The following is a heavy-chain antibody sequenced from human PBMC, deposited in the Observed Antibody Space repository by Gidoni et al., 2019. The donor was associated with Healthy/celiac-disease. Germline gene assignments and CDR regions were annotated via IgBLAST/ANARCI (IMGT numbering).Heavy chain of an antibody. CDR3: ARDRFLEWLHWFDP. CDR2: IYYSGST. J-gene: IGHJ5*02. Sequence: QVQLQESGPGLVKPSQTLSITCTVSGGSLSSGDYYWSWSRQPPGKGLEWIGYIYYSGSTYYNPSLKSRVTISVDTSKNQFSLKLSSVTAADTAVYYCARDRFLEWLHWFDPWGQGTLVTVSS. D-gene: IGHD3-3*01. V-gene: IGHV4-30-4*01. CDR1: GGSLSSGDYY.